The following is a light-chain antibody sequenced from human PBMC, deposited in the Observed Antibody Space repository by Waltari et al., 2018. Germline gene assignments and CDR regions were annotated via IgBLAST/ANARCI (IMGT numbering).Light chain of an antibody. Sequence: IVLTQSPGTLSLSPGERATLSCRASQSVSRSFAWYQQKPGQAPKLLIYGASTRATGIPDRFRGSGSGRDLRLTISSLEPEDFAIYFCQHYVRLPATFGQGTMVEIK. CDR1: QSVSRS. J-gene: IGKJ1*01. CDR3: QHYVRLPAT. V-gene: IGKV3-20*01. CDR2: GAS.